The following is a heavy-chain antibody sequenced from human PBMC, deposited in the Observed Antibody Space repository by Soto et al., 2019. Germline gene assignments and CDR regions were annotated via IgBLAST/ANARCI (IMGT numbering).Heavy chain of an antibody. CDR2: IIPIFGTA. D-gene: IGHD3-10*01. Sequence: QVQLVQSGAEVKKPGSSVKVSCKASGGTFSSYALSWVRQAPGQGLEWMGGIIPIFGTANYAQKFQGRVTLTADGATSTAYMELSSLRSEDTAVYYCARVYGEGSYYYYGMDVWGQGTTVTVSS. CDR3: ARVYGEGSYYYYGMDV. CDR1: GGTFSSYA. J-gene: IGHJ6*02. V-gene: IGHV1-69*12.